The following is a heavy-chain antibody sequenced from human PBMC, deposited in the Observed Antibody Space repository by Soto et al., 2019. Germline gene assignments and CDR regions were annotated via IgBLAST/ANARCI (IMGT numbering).Heavy chain of an antibody. CDR2: ISYDGSIK. CDR3: ARDRGAARPLMDFDY. D-gene: IGHD6-6*01. CDR1: GFTFSSYA. Sequence: GGSLRLSCAASGFTFSSYAMHWVRQAPGKGLVWVAVISYDGSIKYYADSVKGRFTISRDNSKNTLYLQMNSLRAEDTAVYYCARDRGAARPLMDFDYWGQGTLVTVSS. V-gene: IGHV3-30-3*01. J-gene: IGHJ4*02.